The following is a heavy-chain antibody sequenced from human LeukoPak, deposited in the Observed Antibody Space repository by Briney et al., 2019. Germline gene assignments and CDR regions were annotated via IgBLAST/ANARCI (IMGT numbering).Heavy chain of an antibody. CDR2: IYYTGST. V-gene: IGHV4-59*08. J-gene: IGHJ5*02. Sequence: SETLSLTCTVSGASIRSSYWSWPRQPPGKGLEWIGYIYYTGSTNSNPSLKSRVTVSLDTSMNQFSLKLSSMTAADTAVYYCARLDRSGYEMGGTWFDPWGQGTLVTVSS. CDR3: ARLDRSGYEMGGTWFDP. CDR1: GASIRSSY. D-gene: IGHD3-22*01.